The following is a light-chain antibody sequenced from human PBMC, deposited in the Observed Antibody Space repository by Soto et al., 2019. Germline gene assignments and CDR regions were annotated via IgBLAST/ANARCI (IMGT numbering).Light chain of an antibody. J-gene: IGLJ1*01. Sequence: QSVLSQPPSASGTPGQRVTISCSGSNSNIGSNTVAWYRHLPGTAPKLLIYENNQRPSGVPDRLSGSKSVTSASLAISGLRSEDEADYYCATWDDSLHGFYVFGTGTKLTVL. V-gene: IGLV1-44*01. CDR1: NSNIGSNT. CDR3: ATWDDSLHGFYV. CDR2: ENN.